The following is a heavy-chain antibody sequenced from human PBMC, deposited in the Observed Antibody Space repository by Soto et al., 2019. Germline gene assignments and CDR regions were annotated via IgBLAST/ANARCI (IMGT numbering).Heavy chain of an antibody. D-gene: IGHD3-3*01. CDR2: IYYSGST. CDR3: ARAEPPHYHFWSGFFDS. J-gene: IGHJ4*02. Sequence: QVQLQESGPGLVKPSQTLSLTCTVSGGSISSGNYFWSWIRQPPGKGLEWIGYIYYSGSTYYNPSLKGRVNISVGTSKNQFSLKLSSVTAADTAVYYCARAEPPHYHFWSGFFDSWGQGTLVTVSS. CDR1: GGSISSGNYF. V-gene: IGHV4-30-4*01.